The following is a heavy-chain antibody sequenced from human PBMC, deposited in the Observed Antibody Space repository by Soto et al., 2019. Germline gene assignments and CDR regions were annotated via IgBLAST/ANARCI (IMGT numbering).Heavy chain of an antibody. J-gene: IGHJ4*02. CDR1: EFTFSSYA. Sequence: GGSLRLSCAASEFTFSSYAMSWVRQAPGKGLEWVSIISGSGERTYYADSVKGRFTISRDNSKNTLYLQMNSLRAEDTAVYYCAKVKGGATDYWGQGTLVTVSS. CDR3: AKVKGGATDY. CDR2: ISGSGERT. D-gene: IGHD1-26*01. V-gene: IGHV3-23*01.